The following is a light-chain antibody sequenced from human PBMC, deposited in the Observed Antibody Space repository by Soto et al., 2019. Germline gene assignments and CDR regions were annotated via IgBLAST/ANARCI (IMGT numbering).Light chain of an antibody. V-gene: IGKV3-20*01. J-gene: IGKJ3*01. Sequence: EIVLTQSPGTLSLSPGERATLSCRASQSVSSSYFAWYQQKPGQAPRLLIYGASSRATGIPDRFSGRGSGTDFTLTISRLEPEDFAVYYCQQNGSSLFTFGPGTKVDIK. CDR3: QQNGSSLFT. CDR1: QSVSSSY. CDR2: GAS.